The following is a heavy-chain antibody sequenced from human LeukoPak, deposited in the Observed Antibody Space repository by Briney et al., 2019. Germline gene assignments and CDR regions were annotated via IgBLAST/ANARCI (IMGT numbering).Heavy chain of an antibody. CDR1: GYTFTSYY. J-gene: IGHJ5*02. Sequence: ASVKVSCKASGYTFTSYYMHWVRQAPGQGLEWMGIINPRGGSTSYAQKFQGRVTMTRDTSTSTVYMELSSLRSEDTAVYYCARSVVVPAAPMYWFDPWGQGTLVTVSS. CDR3: ARSVVVPAAPMYWFDP. D-gene: IGHD2-2*01. V-gene: IGHV1-46*03. CDR2: INPRGGST.